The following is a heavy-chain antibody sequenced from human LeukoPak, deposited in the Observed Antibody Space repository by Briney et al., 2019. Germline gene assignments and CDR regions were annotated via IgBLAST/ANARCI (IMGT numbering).Heavy chain of an antibody. V-gene: IGHV1-24*01. Sequence: ASVKVSCKVSGYTLTELSMHWVRQAPGKGLEWMGGFDPEDGETIYAQKFQGRVTMTEDTSTDTAYMELSSLRSDDTAVYYCATYAHDYSRWFDPWGQGTLVTVSS. CDR2: FDPEDGET. J-gene: IGHJ5*02. CDR1: GYTLTELS. D-gene: IGHD4-11*01. CDR3: ATYAHDYSRWFDP.